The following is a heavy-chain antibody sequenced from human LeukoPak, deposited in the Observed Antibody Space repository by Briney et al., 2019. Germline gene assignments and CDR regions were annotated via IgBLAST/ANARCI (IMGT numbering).Heavy chain of an antibody. CDR3: STDSGRSYFYFDF. D-gene: IGHD3-10*01. Sequence: ASVKVSCKISGFGLSVLSIHWMRQAPGKGLEWVGGIRPETGEPIFAQKFRGRVTITEDTFTDTGYLELRGLTSEDTAVYYCSTDSGRSYFYFDFWDQGTLDTVSS. CDR2: IRPETGEP. J-gene: IGHJ4*02. CDR1: GFGLSVLS. V-gene: IGHV1-24*01.